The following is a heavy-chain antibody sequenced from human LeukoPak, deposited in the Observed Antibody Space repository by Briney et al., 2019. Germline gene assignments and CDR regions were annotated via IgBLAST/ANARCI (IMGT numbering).Heavy chain of an antibody. J-gene: IGHJ4*02. CDR3: ARDPIWAKYYDSSTQKDY. D-gene: IGHD3-22*01. Sequence: GESLKISCKGSGYSFTSYWIGWVRQMPGKGLEWMGIIYPGDSDTRYSPSFQGQVTISADKSISTAYMELSRLRSDDTAVYYCARDPIWAKYYDSSTQKDYWGQGTLVIASS. V-gene: IGHV5-51*01. CDR2: IYPGDSDT. CDR1: GYSFTSYW.